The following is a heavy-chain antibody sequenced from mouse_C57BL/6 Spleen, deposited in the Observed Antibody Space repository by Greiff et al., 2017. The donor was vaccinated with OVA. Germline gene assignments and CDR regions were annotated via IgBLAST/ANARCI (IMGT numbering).Heavy chain of an antibody. V-gene: IGHV1-55*01. CDR1: GYTFTSYW. CDR2: IYPGSGST. J-gene: IGHJ2*01. Sequence: VQLQQPGAELVKPGASVKMSCKASGYTFTSYWITWVKQRPGQGLEWIGDIYPGSGSTNYNEKFKSKATLTVDTSSSTAYMQLSSLTSEDSAVYYCARDPSGSSHYFDYWGQGTTLTVSS. CDR3: ARDPSGSSHYFDY. D-gene: IGHD1-1*01.